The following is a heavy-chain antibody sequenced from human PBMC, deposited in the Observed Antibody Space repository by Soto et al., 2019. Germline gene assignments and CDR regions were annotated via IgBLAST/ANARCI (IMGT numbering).Heavy chain of an antibody. CDR2: IYYSGST. CDR1: GGSISSYY. Sequence: LEILSLTCTVSGGSISSYYLSWIRQPPGKGLEWIGYIYYSGSTNYNPSLKSRVTISVDTSKNQFSLKLSSVTAADTAVYYCARRYGGNFDYWGQGTLVTVSS. J-gene: IGHJ4*02. CDR3: ARRYGGNFDY. D-gene: IGHD3-16*01. V-gene: IGHV4-59*01.